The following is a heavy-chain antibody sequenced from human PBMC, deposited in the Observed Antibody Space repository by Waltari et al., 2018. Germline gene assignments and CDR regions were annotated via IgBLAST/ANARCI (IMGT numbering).Heavy chain of an antibody. J-gene: IGHJ4*02. Sequence: EVQLVDSGGGLVQPGGSLQLSCQAFGFTLPCFDVPWVRQGSGKGLEWIGRIRNKANNYATEYLGSVKGRFVFSRDDSTNTAFLLMISLKTDDTAVYYCSSDTGSHDYWGQGTLVTVSS. CDR1: GFTLPCFD. CDR2: IRNKANNYAT. D-gene: IGHD6-19*01. CDR3: SSDTGSHDY. V-gene: IGHV3-73*02.